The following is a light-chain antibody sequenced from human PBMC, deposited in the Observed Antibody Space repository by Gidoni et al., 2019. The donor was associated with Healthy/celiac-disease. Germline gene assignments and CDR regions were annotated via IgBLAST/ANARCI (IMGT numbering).Light chain of an antibody. CDR1: QSINSC. V-gene: IGKV1-39*01. J-gene: IGKJ2*01. Sequence: DIQMTQSPSSLSASVGDRVTITCRASQSINSCLNWYQQKTGKAPKLLIYAASSLQSGVPSRFSGSGSGTDFTLTISSLQPEDFATYYCQQSYSTPYTFGQGTKLEIK. CDR3: QQSYSTPYT. CDR2: AAS.